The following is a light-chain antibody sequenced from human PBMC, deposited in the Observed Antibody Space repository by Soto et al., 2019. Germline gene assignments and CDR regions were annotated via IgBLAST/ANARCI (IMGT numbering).Light chain of an antibody. CDR2: AAS. Sequence: DIQMTQSPSSVSASVGDRVTITCRASQGINSWLAWYQQKPGKAPNLLIYAASSLQSGVPSRFSGSGSGTDFTLTISSLQPEDFATYYCQQANSFPLTFGGGTKV. CDR1: QGINSW. CDR3: QQANSFPLT. J-gene: IGKJ4*01. V-gene: IGKV1D-12*01.